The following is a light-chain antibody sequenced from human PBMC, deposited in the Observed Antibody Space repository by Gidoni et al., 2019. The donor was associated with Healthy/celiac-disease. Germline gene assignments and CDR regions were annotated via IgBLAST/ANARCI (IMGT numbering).Light chain of an antibody. J-gene: IGKJ1*01. CDR1: QSVSSN. V-gene: IGKV3-15*01. Sequence: EIVMTQSPATLSVSPGERATLSCRASQSVSSNLAWYKQKPGQAHRLLIYGASTRATGIPARFSGSGSGTEFTLTISSLQSEDFAVYYCQQYNNWPTTFGQGTKVEIK. CDR3: QQYNNWPTT. CDR2: GAS.